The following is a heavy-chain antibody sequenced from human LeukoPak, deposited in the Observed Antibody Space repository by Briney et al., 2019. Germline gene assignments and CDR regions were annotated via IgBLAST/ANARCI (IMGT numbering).Heavy chain of an antibody. CDR1: GSSISNAYY. V-gene: IGHV4-61*01. J-gene: IGHJ6*03. CDR3: ARGINDYGGNSYYYYYMDV. D-gene: IGHD4-23*01. Sequence: SETLSLTCAVSGSSISNAYYWGWIRQPPGKGLEWIGYIYYSGSTNYNPSLKSRVTISVDTSKNQFSLKLSSVTAADTAVYYCARGINDYGGNSYYYYYMDVWGKGTTVTVSS. CDR2: IYYSGST.